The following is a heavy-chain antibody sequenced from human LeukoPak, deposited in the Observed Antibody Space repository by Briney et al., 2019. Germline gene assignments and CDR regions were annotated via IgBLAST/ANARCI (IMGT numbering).Heavy chain of an antibody. CDR1: GGTFSSYA. J-gene: IGHJ5*02. CDR3: AREGSIVVVPAATTNWFDP. V-gene: IGHV1-69*13. CDR2: IIPIFGTA. D-gene: IGHD2-2*01. Sequence: SVKVSCKASGGTFSSYAISWVRQAPGQGLEWMGGIIPIFGTANYAQKFQGRVTITADESTSTAYVELSSLRSEDTAVYYCAREGSIVVVPAATTNWFDPWGQGTLVTVSS.